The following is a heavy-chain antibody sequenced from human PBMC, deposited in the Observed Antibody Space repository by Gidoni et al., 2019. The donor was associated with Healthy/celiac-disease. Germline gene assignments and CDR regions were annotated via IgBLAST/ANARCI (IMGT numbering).Heavy chain of an antibody. CDR3: ARTEVLIYYYGMDV. CDR2: ISYDGSNK. D-gene: IGHD2-15*01. Sequence: QVQLVESGGGVVQPGRALSLSCAASGFTFSSYARHWVRQAPGKGLEWGAVISYDGSNKYYADSVKGRFTISRDNSKNTLYLQMNSLRAEDTAVYYCARTEVLIYYYGMDVWGQGTTVTVSS. V-gene: IGHV3-30-3*01. J-gene: IGHJ6*02. CDR1: GFTFSSYA.